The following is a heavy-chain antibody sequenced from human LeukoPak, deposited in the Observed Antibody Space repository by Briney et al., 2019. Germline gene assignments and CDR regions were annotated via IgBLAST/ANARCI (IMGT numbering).Heavy chain of an antibody. CDR2: IYPGDSDT. CDR3: AGARHGDYRWDY. CDR1: GYTFHSYW. V-gene: IGHV5-51*01. Sequence: LGESLKISCKGSGYTFHSYWIAWVRQMPGKGLEWMGIIYPGDSDTRYSPSFQGQVTISADKSIRTAYLQWSSLKASDTAMYYCAGARHGDYRWDYWGQGTLVTVSS. J-gene: IGHJ4*02. D-gene: IGHD4-17*01.